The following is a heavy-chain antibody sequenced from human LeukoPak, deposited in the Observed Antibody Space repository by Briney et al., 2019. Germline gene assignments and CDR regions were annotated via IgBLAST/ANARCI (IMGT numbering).Heavy chain of an antibody. J-gene: IGHJ5*02. D-gene: IGHD2-21*02. CDR1: GFTFNNYA. CDR3: AKSVSIVVVTAPFDP. V-gene: IGHV3-23*01. Sequence: GGSLRLSCAASGFTFNNYAMTWVRQAPGKGPEWVSVISGSGDSTNYADSVKDRFTISRDNSKNTLHLQMNSLRAEDTAVYYCAKSVSIVVVTAPFDPWGQGTLVTVSS. CDR2: ISGSGDST.